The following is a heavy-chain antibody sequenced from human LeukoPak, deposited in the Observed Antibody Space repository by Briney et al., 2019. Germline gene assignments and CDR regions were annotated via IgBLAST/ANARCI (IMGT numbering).Heavy chain of an antibody. CDR2: ISSSSSYI. Sequence: PGGSLRLSCAASGFTFSSYSMNWVRQAPGKGLEWVSSISSSSSYIYYADSVKGRFTISRDNAKNSLYLQMNSLRAEDTAVYYCARDGEEEGATRRGRGSHRSRNDYWGQGTLVTVSS. CDR1: GFTFSSYS. V-gene: IGHV3-21*01. J-gene: IGHJ4*02. D-gene: IGHD1-26*01. CDR3: ARDGEEEGATRRGRGSHRSRNDY.